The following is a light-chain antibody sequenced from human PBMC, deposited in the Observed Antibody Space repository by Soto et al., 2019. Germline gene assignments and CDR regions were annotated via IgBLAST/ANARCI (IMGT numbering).Light chain of an antibody. Sequence: DFQMTQSPSTLSASVGDRVTITCRASESIKTWLAWYQQKPGRAPSLLIYKASSLESGVPSRFSGAGSETEYTLTISGLQPDDFATYYCQQYNSYPLTFGGGTKVEIK. CDR3: QQYNSYPLT. V-gene: IGKV1-5*03. J-gene: IGKJ4*01. CDR1: ESIKTW. CDR2: KAS.